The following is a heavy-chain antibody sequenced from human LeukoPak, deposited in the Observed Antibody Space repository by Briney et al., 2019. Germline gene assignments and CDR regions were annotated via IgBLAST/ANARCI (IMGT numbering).Heavy chain of an antibody. Sequence: GGSLRLSRAASGFTFSSYAVSWVRQPPGKGLEWVSAISGSGGGTYYADSVKGRFTISRDNSKNTVYLQMSSLSTEDTAVYHCAKTTTGYSSGRYPGWPVDYWGQGTLVSVSS. V-gene: IGHV3-23*01. CDR1: GFTFSSYA. CDR2: ISGSGGGT. J-gene: IGHJ4*02. CDR3: AKTTTGYSSGRYPGWPVDY. D-gene: IGHD6-19*01.